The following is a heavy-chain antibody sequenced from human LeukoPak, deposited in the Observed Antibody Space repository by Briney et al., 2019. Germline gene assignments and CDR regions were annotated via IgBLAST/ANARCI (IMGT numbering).Heavy chain of an antibody. D-gene: IGHD1-26*01. Sequence: ASVKVSCKVSGHTFTDYYMHWVRQAPGKGLEWMGLVDPEDGEPMYTEKFRGRVTITADTSTDTAYMGLGSLRSEDTALYYCATRSSGRYRDAFDIWGQGTMVTVSS. CDR2: VDPEDGEP. V-gene: IGHV1-69-2*01. CDR3: ATRSSGRYRDAFDI. J-gene: IGHJ3*02. CDR1: GHTFTDYY.